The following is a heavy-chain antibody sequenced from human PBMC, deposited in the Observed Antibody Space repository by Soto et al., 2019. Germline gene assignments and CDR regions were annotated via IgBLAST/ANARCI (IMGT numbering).Heavy chain of an antibody. CDR2: IIPIFGTA. CDR1: GGTFISYA. J-gene: IGHJ6*02. CDR3: ASQIVVVPAADEMEYYYGMDV. D-gene: IGHD2-2*01. V-gene: IGHV1-69*13. Sequence: SVKVSCKSSGGTFISYAISWVRLAPVQGHERLRGIIPIFGTANYAQKLQGSVTITADESTSTAYMELSSLRSEETAVYYCASQIVVVPAADEMEYYYGMDVWGQGTTVTVSS.